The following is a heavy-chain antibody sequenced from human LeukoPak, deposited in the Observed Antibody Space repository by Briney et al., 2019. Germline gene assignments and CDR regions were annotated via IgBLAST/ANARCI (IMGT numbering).Heavy chain of an antibody. CDR2: INHSGST. J-gene: IGHJ6*02. V-gene: IGHV4-34*01. CDR1: GGSFSGYY. CDR3: ARVLSRYCSSTSCYTSYYYYYYGMDV. D-gene: IGHD2-2*02. Sequence: SETLSLTCAVYGGSFSGYYWSWIRQPPGKGLEWIGEINHSGSTNYNPSLKSRVTISVDTSKNQFSLKLSSVTAADTAVYYCARVLSRYCSSTSCYTSYYYYYYGMDVWGQGITVTVSS.